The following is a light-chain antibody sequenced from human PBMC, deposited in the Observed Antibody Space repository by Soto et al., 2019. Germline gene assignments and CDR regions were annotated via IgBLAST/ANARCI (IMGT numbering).Light chain of an antibody. Sequence: EIVLTQSPGTLSLTPSERATLSCRASQSVTSSYLVWYQQKPGQAPRLLIYGASSRATGIPDRFSGSGSGTDFTLTISRLEPEDSAVYYCQQYGSLPWTFGQGTKVEIK. CDR1: QSVTSSY. CDR2: GAS. V-gene: IGKV3-20*01. J-gene: IGKJ1*01. CDR3: QQYGSLPWT.